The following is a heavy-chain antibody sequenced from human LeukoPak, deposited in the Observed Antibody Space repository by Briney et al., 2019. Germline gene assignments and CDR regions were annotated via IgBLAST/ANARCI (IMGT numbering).Heavy chain of an antibody. CDR1: GFTFDDYA. Sequence: GGSLRLSCAASGFTFDDYAMHWVRQAPGKGLEWVSGISWNSGSIGYADSVKGRFTISRDNAKNSLYLQMNSLRAEDTALYYCAKARRYWGGDCYSYSFDYWGQGTLVTVSS. CDR3: AKARRYWGGDCYSYSFDY. J-gene: IGHJ4*02. D-gene: IGHD2-21*02. CDR2: ISWNSGSI. V-gene: IGHV3-9*01.